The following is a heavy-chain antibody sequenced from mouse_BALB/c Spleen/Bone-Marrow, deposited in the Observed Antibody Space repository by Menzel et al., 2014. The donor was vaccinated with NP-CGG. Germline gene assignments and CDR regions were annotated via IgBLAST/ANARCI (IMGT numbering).Heavy chain of an antibody. CDR1: GFTFSSFG. J-gene: IGHJ2*01. CDR3: TRGGDWEVLDN. D-gene: IGHD4-1*01. V-gene: IGHV5-17*02. Sequence: EVKLVESGGGLVQPGGSRKLSCAASGFTFSSFGMHWVRKAPEKGLEWVAYISSGSSPIFYADTVKGRFTISRANPKNTRCLQVSSLRSEDSAMYYCTRGGDWEVLDNWGQGTTLTVSS. CDR2: ISSGSSPI.